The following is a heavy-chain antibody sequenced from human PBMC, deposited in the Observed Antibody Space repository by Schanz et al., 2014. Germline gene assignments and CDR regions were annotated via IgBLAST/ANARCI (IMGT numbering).Heavy chain of an antibody. D-gene: IGHD2-21*01. CDR1: GFTFSNYG. V-gene: IGHV3-48*01. CDR3: AREDCSATSCYFRY. Sequence: GQLVESGGDLVKPGGSLRLSCEASGFTFSNYGMNWVRQAPEKGLEWVSYISSSSGTIYYADSVKGRFTISRDNSNNTVYLQMNTLRAEDTAVYYCAREDCSATSCYFRYWGQGTLVTVSS. CDR2: ISSSSGTI. J-gene: IGHJ4*02.